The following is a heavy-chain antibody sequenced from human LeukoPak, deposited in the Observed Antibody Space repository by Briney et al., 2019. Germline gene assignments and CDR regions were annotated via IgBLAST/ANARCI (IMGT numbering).Heavy chain of an antibody. D-gene: IGHD2-2*01. CDR1: GGSITSYY. CDR2: IYYSGST. J-gene: IGHJ5*02. V-gene: IGHV4-59*01. Sequence: SETLSLTCTVSGGSITSYYWSWIRQPPGKGLEWIGYIYYSGSTNYNPSLKSRVTISVDTSKNQFSLRLSSVTGADTAVYYCARQLGYCSSTSCHNWFAPWGQGTLVTVSS. CDR3: ARQLGYCSSTSCHNWFAP.